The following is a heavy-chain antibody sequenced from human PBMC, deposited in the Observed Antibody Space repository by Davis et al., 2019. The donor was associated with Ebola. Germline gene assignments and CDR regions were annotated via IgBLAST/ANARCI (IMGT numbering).Heavy chain of an antibody. CDR3: AAAGCSGGSCYSDLDD. V-gene: IGHV3-74*01. J-gene: IGHJ4*02. D-gene: IGHD2-15*01. CDR2: INSDGSST. CDR1: VIPLSSYA. Sequence: GESLKIPCAVPVIPLSSYAMTWVRQAPGKGLVWVSRINSDGSSTSYADSVKGRFTISRDNAKNTLYLQMNSLRAEDTAVYYCAAAGCSGGSCYSDLDDWGQGTLVTVSS.